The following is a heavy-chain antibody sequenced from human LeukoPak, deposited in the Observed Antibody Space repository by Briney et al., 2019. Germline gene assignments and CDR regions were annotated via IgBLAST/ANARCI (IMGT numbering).Heavy chain of an antibody. D-gene: IGHD4-17*01. CDR2: ISWNSGNI. CDR3: AKDIGRYGDFVGWFDP. CDR1: GFTFDDYA. Sequence: PGRSLRLSCVASGFTFDDYAMHWVRQAPGKGLEWVSGISWNSGNIAYGDSVKGRFTISRDNAKNSLFLQMNNLRPEDTAFYYCAKDIGRYGDFVGWFDPWGHGTLVTVSS. V-gene: IGHV3-9*01. J-gene: IGHJ5*02.